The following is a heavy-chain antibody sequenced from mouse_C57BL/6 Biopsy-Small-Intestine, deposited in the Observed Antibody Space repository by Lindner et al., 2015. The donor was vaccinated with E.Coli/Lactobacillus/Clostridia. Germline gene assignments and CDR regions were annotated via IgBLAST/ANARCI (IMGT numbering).Heavy chain of an antibody. Sequence: QLQESGPELVKPGVSVKISCKASGYSFTGYYIHWVKQSPEKSLEWIGEINPSSGGTTYNQKFKAKATLTVDKSSSTAYMQLKSLTSEDSAVYYCARLSPFAYWGQGTLVTVSA. CDR3: ARLSPFAY. V-gene: IGHV1-42*01. J-gene: IGHJ3*01. CDR2: INPSSGGT. CDR1: GYSFTGYY.